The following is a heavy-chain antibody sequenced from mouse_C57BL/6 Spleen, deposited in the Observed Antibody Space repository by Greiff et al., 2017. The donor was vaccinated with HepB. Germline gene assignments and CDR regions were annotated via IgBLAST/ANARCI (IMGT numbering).Heavy chain of an antibody. V-gene: IGHV1-50*01. CDR2: IDPSDSYT. D-gene: IGHD1-1*01. Sequence: VKLQQPGAELVKPGASVKLSCKASGYTFTSYWMQWVKQRPGQGLEWIGEIDPSDSYTNYNQKFKGKATLTVDTSSSTAYMQLSSLTSEDSAVYYCARRATVVPFDYWGQGTTLTVSS. CDR1: GYTFTSYW. J-gene: IGHJ2*01. CDR3: ARRATVVPFDY.